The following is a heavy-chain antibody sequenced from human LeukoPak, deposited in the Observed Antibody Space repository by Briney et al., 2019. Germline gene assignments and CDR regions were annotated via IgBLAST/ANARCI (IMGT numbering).Heavy chain of an antibody. CDR2: VYSTGNT. Sequence: PSETLSLTCTVSGDSINSNSYHWGWIRQPPGKGLGWLGTVYSTGNTYYTPSLKSRVTISVDTSNNQFSLKLTSVTAADTAVYYCARPHLTWRVEYFDPWGQGTLVTVSS. CDR3: ARPHLTWRVEYFDP. V-gene: IGHV4-39*01. J-gene: IGHJ5*02. CDR1: GDSINSNSYH. D-gene: IGHD3-16*01.